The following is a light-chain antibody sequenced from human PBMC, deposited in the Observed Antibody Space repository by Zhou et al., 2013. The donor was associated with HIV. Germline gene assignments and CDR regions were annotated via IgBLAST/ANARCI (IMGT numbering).Light chain of an antibody. CDR3: LQHNSYPRT. Sequence: DIQMTQSPSSLSASVGDRVTITCRASQSISSYLNWYQQKPGKAPNLLIYAASSLQSGVPSRFSGSGSGTEFTLTISSLQPEDFATYYCLQHNSYPRTFGQGTEGG. CDR2: AAS. J-gene: IGKJ1*01. CDR1: QSISSY. V-gene: IGKV1-17*01.